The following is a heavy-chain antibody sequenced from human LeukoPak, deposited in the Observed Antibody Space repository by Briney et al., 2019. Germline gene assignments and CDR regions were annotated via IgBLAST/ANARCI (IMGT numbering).Heavy chain of an antibody. Sequence: SETLSLTFTVSGGSMSRYYWSWIRQPPGKGLEWLGYSYYSGSTNYNPSLKSRVTISVDTSKIQFSLKLSSVTAADTAVYYCARDPYGDYYFDYWGQGTLVTVSS. CDR2: SYYSGST. V-gene: IGHV4-59*01. D-gene: IGHD4-17*01. CDR1: GGSMSRYY. J-gene: IGHJ4*02. CDR3: ARDPYGDYYFDY.